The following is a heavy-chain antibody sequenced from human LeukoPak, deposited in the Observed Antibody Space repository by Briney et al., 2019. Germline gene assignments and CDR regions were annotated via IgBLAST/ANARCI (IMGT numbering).Heavy chain of an antibody. CDR3: AREVTMVRGGPYYYGMDV. V-gene: IGHV1-18*01. Sequence: ASVKVSCKASGYTFTSYGISWVRQAPGQGLEWMGWISAYNGNTNYAQKLQGRVTMTTDTPTSTAYMELRSLRSDDTAVYYCAREVTMVRGGPYYYGMDVWGQGTTVTVSS. D-gene: IGHD3-10*01. J-gene: IGHJ6*02. CDR1: GYTFTSYG. CDR2: ISAYNGNT.